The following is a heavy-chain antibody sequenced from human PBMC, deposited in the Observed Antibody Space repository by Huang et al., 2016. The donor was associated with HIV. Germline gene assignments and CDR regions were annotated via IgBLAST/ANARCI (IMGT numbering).Heavy chain of an antibody. D-gene: IGHD6-19*01. CDR2: IAYDGRKK. CDR1: GFTFTNYA. CDR3: ARSAVPGDGDWFDP. J-gene: IGHJ5*02. Sequence: QVQLVESGGGLVQPGRSLRLSCAASGFTFTNYAIHWVRQAPGKGLEWGAFIAYDGRKKVDADAVKGRFTISRDNSKSTLYLLMNSLRVDDTALYYCARSAVPGDGDWFDPWGQGTLVTVSS. V-gene: IGHV3-30*04.